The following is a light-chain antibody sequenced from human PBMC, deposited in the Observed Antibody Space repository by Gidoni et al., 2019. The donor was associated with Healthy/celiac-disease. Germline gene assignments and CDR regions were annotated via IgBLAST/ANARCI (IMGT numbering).Light chain of an antibody. CDR2: KAS. CDR1: QSISSW. V-gene: IGKV1-5*03. J-gene: IGKJ2*01. CDR3: QQYNSYSPMYT. Sequence: VGDTVTITCRASQSISSWLAWYQQKPGKAPKLLIYKASSLESGVPSRFSGSGSGTEFTLTISSLQPDDFATYYCQQYNSYSPMYTFGQGTKLEIK.